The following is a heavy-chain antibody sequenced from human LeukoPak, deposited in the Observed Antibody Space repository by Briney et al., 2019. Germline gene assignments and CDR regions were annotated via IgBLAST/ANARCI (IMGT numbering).Heavy chain of an antibody. CDR2: IYYSGST. Sequence: PSETLSLTCTVSGGSISSYYWSWIRQPPGKGLEWIGYIYYSGSTNYNPSLKSRVTISVDTSKNQFSLKLSSVTAADTAVYYCARALPSGQFDPWGQGTLVTVSS. CDR3: ARALPSGQFDP. D-gene: IGHD1-26*01. J-gene: IGHJ5*02. CDR1: GGSISSYY. V-gene: IGHV4-59*12.